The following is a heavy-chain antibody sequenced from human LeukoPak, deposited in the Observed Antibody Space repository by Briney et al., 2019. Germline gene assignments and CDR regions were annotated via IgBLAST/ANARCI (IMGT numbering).Heavy chain of an antibody. CDR2: ISGSGGST. Sequence: GGSLRLSCAASGFTFGSYAVTWVRQAPGKGLEWVSHISGSGGSTYHADSVKGRFTISRDNSKNTVYLQMNCLRAEDTAVYYCAKTTAGHSSGRDPGWPVDYWGQGTLVTVSS. CDR1: GFTFGSYA. CDR3: AKTTAGHSSGRDPGWPVDY. J-gene: IGHJ4*02. V-gene: IGHV3-23*01. D-gene: IGHD6-19*01.